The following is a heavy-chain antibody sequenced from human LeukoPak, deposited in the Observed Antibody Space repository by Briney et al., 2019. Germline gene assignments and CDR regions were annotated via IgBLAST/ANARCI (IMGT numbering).Heavy chain of an antibody. Sequence: GGSLRLSCAASGITVSSNYISWVRQAPGKGLEWVSVIYSGGSTYYADSVKGRFTISRDNPKNTLYLQMNSLRAEDTAVYYCATQDSTWGQGTLVTVSS. CDR3: ATQDST. CDR2: IYSGGST. J-gene: IGHJ5*02. CDR1: GITVSSNY. V-gene: IGHV3-66*01.